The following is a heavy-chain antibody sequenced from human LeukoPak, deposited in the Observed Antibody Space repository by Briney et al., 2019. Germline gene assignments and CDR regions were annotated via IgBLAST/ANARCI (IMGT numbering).Heavy chain of an antibody. CDR2: ISGSGGST. CDR3: AKDLEYYDFWSGYTDVY. D-gene: IGHD3-3*01. Sequence: GGSLRLSCAASGFTFSSYAMSWVRQAPGKGLEWVSAISGSGGSTYYADSVKGRLTISRDNSKNTLYLQMNSLRAEDTAVYYCAKDLEYYDFWSGYTDVYWGQGTLVTVSS. CDR1: GFTFSSYA. V-gene: IGHV3-23*01. J-gene: IGHJ4*02.